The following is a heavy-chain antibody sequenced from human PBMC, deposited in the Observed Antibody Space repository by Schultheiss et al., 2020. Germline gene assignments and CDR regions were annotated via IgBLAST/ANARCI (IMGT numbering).Heavy chain of an antibody. D-gene: IGHD3-22*01. V-gene: IGHV4-34*01. Sequence: SETLSLTCAVYGGSFSGYYWSWIRQPPGKGLEWIGEINHSGSTNYNPSLKSRVTISVDTSKNQFSLKLSSVTAADTAVYYCARDRFYYDSSGYYYGRGPTRRNYFDYWGKGTLVNVSS. CDR3: ARDRFYYDSSGYYYGRGPTRRNYFDY. J-gene: IGHJ4*02. CDR2: INHSGST. CDR1: GGSFSGYY.